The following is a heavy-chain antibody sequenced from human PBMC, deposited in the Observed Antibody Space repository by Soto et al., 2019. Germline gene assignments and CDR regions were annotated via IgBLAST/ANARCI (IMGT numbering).Heavy chain of an antibody. CDR2: ISYDGSNK. CDR3: ARDGLFENYYYGMDV. D-gene: IGHD3-16*01. CDR1: GFTFSSYA. J-gene: IGHJ6*02. Sequence: QVQLVASGGGVVQPGRSLRLSCAASGFTFSSYAMHWVRQAPGKGLEWVAVISYDGSNKYYADSVKGRFTISRDNSKNTLYLQMNSLRAEDTAVYYCARDGLFENYYYGMDVWGQGTTVTVSS. V-gene: IGHV3-30-3*01.